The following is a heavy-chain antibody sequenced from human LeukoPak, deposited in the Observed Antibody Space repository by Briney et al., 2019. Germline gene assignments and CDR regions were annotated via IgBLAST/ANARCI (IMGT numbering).Heavy chain of an antibody. J-gene: IGHJ4*02. CDR1: GFSFTNYA. CDR2: LRGGGET. CDR3: AQARWVSNADAVW. Sequence: RPGGSLRLSCAASGFSFTNYAMSWVRQAPARGPEWVSSLRGGGETFYADSVKGRFTLSRDDSRNTVYLQLNNLRVEDTAIYYCAQARWVSNADAVWWGQGTQVTVSS. D-gene: IGHD1-1*01. V-gene: IGHV3-23*01.